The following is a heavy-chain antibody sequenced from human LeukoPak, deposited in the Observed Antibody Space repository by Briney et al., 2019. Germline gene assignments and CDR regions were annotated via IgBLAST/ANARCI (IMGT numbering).Heavy chain of an antibody. CDR3: ARSPSWVTMVRGVIVHWFDP. Sequence: SETLSLTCTVSGGSISSYYWSWIRQPPGKGLEWIGYIYYSGSTNYNPSLKSRVTISVDTSKNQFSLKLSSVIAADTAVYYCARSPSWVTMVRGVIVHWFDPWGQGTLVTVSS. CDR2: IYYSGST. J-gene: IGHJ5*02. D-gene: IGHD3-10*01. V-gene: IGHV4-59*01. CDR1: GGSISSYY.